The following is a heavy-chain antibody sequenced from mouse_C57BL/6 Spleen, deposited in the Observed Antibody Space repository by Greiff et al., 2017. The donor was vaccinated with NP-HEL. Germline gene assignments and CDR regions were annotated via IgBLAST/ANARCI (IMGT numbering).Heavy chain of an antibody. V-gene: IGHV1-18*01. D-gene: IGHD1-1*01. Sequence: EVQLQQSGPELVKPGASVKIPCKASGYTFTDYNMDWVKQSHGKSLEWIGDINPNNGGTIYNQKFKGKATLTVDKSSSTAYMELRSLTSEDTAVYYCARSGYYYGSSYWYYEGWGTGTTVTVST. CDR3: ARSGYYYGSSYWYYEG. J-gene: IGHJ1*03. CDR1: GYTFTDYN. CDR2: INPNNGGT.